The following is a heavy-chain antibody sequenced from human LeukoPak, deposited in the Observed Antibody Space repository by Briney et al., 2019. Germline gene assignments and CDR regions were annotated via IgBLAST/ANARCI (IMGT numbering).Heavy chain of an antibody. V-gene: IGHV1-69*04. CDR2: IIPILNIA. CDR3: ARSYCSSTSCFAFDI. CDR1: GDTFSSYA. D-gene: IGHD2-2*01. Sequence: SVKVSCKSSGDTFSSYAIIWVRQAPGQGLEWMGRIIPILNIANYAQKFQGGVTITADKSTGTAYVELNSLRSEDTAVYYCARSYCSSTSCFAFDIWGQGTMVTVSS. J-gene: IGHJ3*02.